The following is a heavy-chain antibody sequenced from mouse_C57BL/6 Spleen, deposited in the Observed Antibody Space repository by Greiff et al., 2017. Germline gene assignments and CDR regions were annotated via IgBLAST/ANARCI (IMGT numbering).Heavy chain of an antibody. D-gene: IGHD1-1*01. V-gene: IGHV3-6*01. J-gene: IGHJ2*01. CDR2: ISYDGSN. CDR1: GYSITSGYY. Sequence: EVHLVESGPGLVKPSQSLSLTCSVTGYSITSGYYWNWIRQFPGNKLEWIGYISYDGSNNYNPSLKNRISITRDTSKNQFFLKLNSVTTEDTATYYCARENYGSNFDYWGQGTTLTVSS. CDR3: ARENYGSNFDY.